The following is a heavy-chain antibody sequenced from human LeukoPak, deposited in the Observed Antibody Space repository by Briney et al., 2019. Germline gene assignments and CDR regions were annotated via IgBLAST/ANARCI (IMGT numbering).Heavy chain of an antibody. CDR2: ISWNSGSI. D-gene: IGHD1-26*01. CDR1: GFTFDDYA. J-gene: IGHJ3*02. CDR3: AKDMGGSYPHGGFDI. Sequence: PGRSLRLSCAASGFTFDDYAMHWVRQAPGKGLEWVSGISWNSGSIGYADSVKGRFTISRDNAKNSLYLQMNSLRAEDTALYYCAKDMGGSYPHGGFDIWGQGTMVTVSS. V-gene: IGHV3-9*01.